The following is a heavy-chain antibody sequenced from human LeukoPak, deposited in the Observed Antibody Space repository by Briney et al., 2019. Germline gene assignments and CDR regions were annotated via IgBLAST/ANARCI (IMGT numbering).Heavy chain of an antibody. J-gene: IGHJ4*02. V-gene: IGHV3-21*04. CDR1: GFTFSSYS. CDR3: AKAVRGTGSGWYAPFDY. Sequence: GGSLRLSCAASGFTFSSYSMSWIRQAPGKGLEWVSSISSSSRYIDYADSVKGRFTISRDNSKNTLYLHMNTLRAEDTAVYYCAKAVRGTGSGWYAPFDYWGQGTLVTVSS. CDR2: ISSSSRYI. D-gene: IGHD6-19*01.